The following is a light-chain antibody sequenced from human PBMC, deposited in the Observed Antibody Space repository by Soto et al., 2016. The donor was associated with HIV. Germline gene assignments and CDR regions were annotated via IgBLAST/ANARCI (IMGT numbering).Light chain of an antibody. CDR2: DKN. J-gene: IGLJ2*01. V-gene: IGLV3-19*01. Sequence: SSELTQDPAVSVALGQTVRITCQGDSLRSYYASWYQQKPRQAPVLVIYDKNNRPSGIPDRFSGSSSGNTASLTITGAQAEDEADYYCNSRDSSGFLHVVFGGGTKLTVL. CDR1: SLRSYY. CDR3: NSRDSSGFLHVV.